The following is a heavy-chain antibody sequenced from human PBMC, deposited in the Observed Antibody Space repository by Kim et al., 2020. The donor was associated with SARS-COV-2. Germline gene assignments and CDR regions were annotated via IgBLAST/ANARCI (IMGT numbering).Heavy chain of an antibody. CDR3: VRDYPREVTETANN. Sequence: YADSLRVRFTISRDNATNSLYLQMTCLRAEDTAVYYCVRDYPREVTETANNWGQGTRVTVSS. J-gene: IGHJ4*02. D-gene: IGHD2-21*02. V-gene: IGHV3-21*06.